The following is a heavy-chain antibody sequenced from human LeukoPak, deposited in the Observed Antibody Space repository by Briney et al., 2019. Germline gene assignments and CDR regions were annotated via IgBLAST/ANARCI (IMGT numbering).Heavy chain of an antibody. Sequence: GGSLRLSCAASGFTFSNYAMGWVRQAPGKGLEWVSVLANSGGSTFYADSVKGRFTISRDNAKNSLYLQMNSLRADDTALYYCARDLASGYRYDYWGQGILVTVSS. V-gene: IGHV3-23*01. CDR3: ARDLASGYRYDY. CDR1: GFTFSNYA. CDR2: LANSGGST. D-gene: IGHD3-3*01. J-gene: IGHJ4*02.